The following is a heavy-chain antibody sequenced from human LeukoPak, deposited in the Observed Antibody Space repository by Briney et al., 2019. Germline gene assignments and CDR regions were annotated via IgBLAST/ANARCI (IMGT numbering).Heavy chain of an antibody. D-gene: IGHD5-12*01. V-gene: IGHV1-3*01. J-gene: IGHJ4*02. Sequence: GASVKVSCKASGYNFNTYTIHWVRQAPGQGLEWMGWVNAGNGDTKYSQNFQGTVTFTRDTSATTAYMELSSLRSEDTAVYFCARERYSGYDSFAGVYWGQGTLVTVSS. CDR3: ARERYSGYDSFAGVY. CDR1: GYNFNTYT. CDR2: VNAGNGDT.